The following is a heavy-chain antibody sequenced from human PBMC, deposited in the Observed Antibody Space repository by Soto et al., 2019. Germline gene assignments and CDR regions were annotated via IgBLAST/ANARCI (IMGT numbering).Heavy chain of an antibody. CDR2: IWYDGSNK. CDR1: GFTFSSYG. V-gene: IGHV3-33*01. Sequence: QVQLVESGGGVVQPGRSLRLSCAASGFTFSSYGMHWVRQAPGKGLESVAVIWYDGSNKYHADSVKGRFTISRDNSKNTLYLQMNSLRAEDTAVYYCARASCSSTSCYALDYYYYGMDVWGHGTTVTVSS. J-gene: IGHJ6*02. CDR3: ARASCSSTSCYALDYYYYGMDV. D-gene: IGHD2-2*01.